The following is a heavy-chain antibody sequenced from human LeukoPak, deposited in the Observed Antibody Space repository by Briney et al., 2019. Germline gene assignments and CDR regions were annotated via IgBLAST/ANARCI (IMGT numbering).Heavy chain of an antibody. V-gene: IGHV3-23*01. CDR3: ARPHYDILTGYMYYFDY. D-gene: IGHD3-9*01. J-gene: IGHJ4*02. Sequence: PGASLRLSCAASGFTFSSYAMTWVRHAPGKGLEWVSHITGSGASTYYADSVKGRFTISRDNSNNSLYLQMNSLRADDTAVYYCARPHYDILTGYMYYFDYWGQGTLVTVSS. CDR1: GFTFSSYA. CDR2: ITGSGAST.